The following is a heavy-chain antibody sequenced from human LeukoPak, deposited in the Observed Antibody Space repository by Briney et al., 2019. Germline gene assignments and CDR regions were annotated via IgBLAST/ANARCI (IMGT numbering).Heavy chain of an antibody. V-gene: IGHV1-24*01. CDR3: ATGRTKWDLLNY. Sequence: ASEKVSCEVSVHSLPGLSLQWVRQAPRKGFEGMGGLDPADGEMIYTQMFQGRITMTEDSSTDPAYMEMSSLRADDTAVYYCATGRTKWDLLNYWGQGTLVTVSS. CDR1: VHSLPGLS. CDR2: LDPADGEM. D-gene: IGHD1-26*01. J-gene: IGHJ4*02.